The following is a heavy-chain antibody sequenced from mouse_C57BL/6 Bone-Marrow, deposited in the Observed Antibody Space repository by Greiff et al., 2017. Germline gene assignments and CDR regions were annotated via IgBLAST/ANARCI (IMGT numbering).Heavy chain of an antibody. CDR3: ARGYYAMDY. CDR1: GYTFTSYG. Sequence: VQLQQSGAELARPGASVKLSCKASGYTFTSYGISWVKQRTGQGLEWIGEIYPRSCNTYYNEKFKGKATLTADKSSSTAYMELRSLTSEDSAVYFCARGYYAMDYWGQGTSVTVSS. J-gene: IGHJ4*01. V-gene: IGHV1-81*01. CDR2: IYPRSCNT.